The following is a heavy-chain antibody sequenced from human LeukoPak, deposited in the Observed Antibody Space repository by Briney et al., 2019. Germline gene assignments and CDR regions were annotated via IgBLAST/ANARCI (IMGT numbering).Heavy chain of an antibody. CDR2: IYTSGST. J-gene: IGHJ4*02. Sequence: PSETLSLTSTVSGGSISSYYWSWIRQPPGKGLEWIGYIYTSGSTNYNPSLKSRVTISVDTSKNQFSLKLSSVTAADTAVYYCARTPYFGVVIYFDYWGQGTLVTVSS. V-gene: IGHV4-4*09. CDR3: ARTPYFGVVIYFDY. D-gene: IGHD3-3*01. CDR1: GGSISSYY.